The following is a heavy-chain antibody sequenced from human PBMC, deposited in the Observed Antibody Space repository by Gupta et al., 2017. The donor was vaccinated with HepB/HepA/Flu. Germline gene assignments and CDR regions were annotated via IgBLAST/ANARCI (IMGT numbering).Heavy chain of an antibody. V-gene: IGHV3-23*01. CDR3: ARDLYGSEDS. CDR1: GFNLNNYG. D-gene: IGHD3-10*01. J-gene: IGHJ5*02. CDR2: TLGGGGGT. Sequence: EVRLLESGGGLVEPGGSLRLSCVISGFNLNNYGLSWVRQAPEKGLEWVSTTLGGGGGTYYTDSVRGRFTISRDNSRNTFYLQMNNLRADDTAVYFCARDLYGSEDSWGQGTLVTASS.